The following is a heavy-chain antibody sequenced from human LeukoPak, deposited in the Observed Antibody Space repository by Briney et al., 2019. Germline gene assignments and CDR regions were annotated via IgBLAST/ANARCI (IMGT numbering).Heavy chain of an antibody. D-gene: IGHD1-26*01. V-gene: IGHV3-23*01. CDR1: GFTFSSYA. CDR3: AKYYSGSYYTWFDY. CDR2: ISGSGGST. Sequence: PGGSLRLSCAASGFTFSSYAMSWVRQAPGKGLEWVSAISGSGGSTYYADSVKGRFTISRDNSKNPLYLQMNSLRAEDTAVYYCAKYYSGSYYTWFDYWGQGTLVTVSS. J-gene: IGHJ4*02.